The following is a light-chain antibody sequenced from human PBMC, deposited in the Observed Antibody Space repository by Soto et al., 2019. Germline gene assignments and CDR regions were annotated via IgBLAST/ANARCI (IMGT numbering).Light chain of an antibody. CDR3: QQYNDWPRT. V-gene: IGKV3-15*01. J-gene: IGKJ1*01. CDR1: QSFSSN. CDR2: GAS. Sequence: EIVMTQSPATLSVSPGERATLSCRASQSFSSNLAWYQQKPCQAPRLLIYGASTRATGIPARFSGSRSGTEFTLTISSLQSEDFAVYYCQQYNDWPRTFGQGNKVEI.